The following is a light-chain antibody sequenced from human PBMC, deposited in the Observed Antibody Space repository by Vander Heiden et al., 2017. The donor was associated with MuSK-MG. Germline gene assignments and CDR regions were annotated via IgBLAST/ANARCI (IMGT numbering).Light chain of an antibody. Sequence: QSVLTQPPSASGTPGQRVTISCSGSSSNIGSNTVNWYQQLPGTAPKLLIYSNNQRPSGVPDRFSDSKSGTSASLAISGLQSEDEADYYCAAWDDSLPGYVFGTGTKVTVL. J-gene: IGLJ1*01. V-gene: IGLV1-44*01. CDR3: AAWDDSLPGYV. CDR2: SNN. CDR1: SSNIGSNT.